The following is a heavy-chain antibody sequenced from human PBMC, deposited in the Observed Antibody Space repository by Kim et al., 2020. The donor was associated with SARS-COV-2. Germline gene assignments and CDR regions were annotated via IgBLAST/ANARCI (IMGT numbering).Heavy chain of an antibody. CDR3: TSDGGYRF. V-gene: IGHV3-15*01. CDR2: GGTT. J-gene: IGHJ4*02. Sequence: GGTTDYAAPVKGRFTISRDASKNTLFLQMNSLETEETGIYYCTSDGGYRFWGQGTLVTVSS. D-gene: IGHD5-12*01.